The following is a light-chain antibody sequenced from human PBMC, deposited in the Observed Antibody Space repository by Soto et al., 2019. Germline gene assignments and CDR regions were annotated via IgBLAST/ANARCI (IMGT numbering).Light chain of an antibody. J-gene: IGLJ1*01. Sequence: LTQPASVSGSPGQSIAISCTGTSSDVGGFNYVSWYQQHPGKAPKFMIYDVSSRPSGVSDRFSGSKSGNTASLTISGLQAEDEADYYCSSYTTSSTYVFGTGTKVTVL. CDR1: SSDVGGFNY. CDR3: SSYTTSSTYV. CDR2: DVS. V-gene: IGLV2-14*03.